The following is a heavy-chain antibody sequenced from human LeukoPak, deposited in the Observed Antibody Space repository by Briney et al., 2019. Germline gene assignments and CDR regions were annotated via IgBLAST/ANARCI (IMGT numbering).Heavy chain of an antibody. CDR1: GDSVSGNIVA. Sequence: SQTLSLTCDISGDSVSGNIVAWHWLRQSPSRGLEWLGRTNYRSKWYNDYAVSVRGRITINPDTSKNRFSLQLDSVTPEDTAVYYCARGSSGSFDYWGQGTLVTVSS. D-gene: IGHD6-19*01. CDR2: TNYRSKWYN. J-gene: IGHJ4*02. CDR3: ARGSSGSFDY. V-gene: IGHV6-1*01.